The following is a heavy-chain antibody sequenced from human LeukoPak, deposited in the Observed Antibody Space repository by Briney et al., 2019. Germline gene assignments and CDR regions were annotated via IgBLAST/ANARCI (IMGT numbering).Heavy chain of an antibody. CDR3: ASQFTRQQLAYYYYYGMDV. J-gene: IGHJ6*02. Sequence: GASVKVSCKASGGTFSSYAISWVRQAPGQGLEWMGGVIPIFGTANYAQKSQGRVTITADESTSTAYMELSSLRSEDTAVYYCASQFTRQQLAYYYYYGMDVWGQGTTVTVSS. V-gene: IGHV1-69*13. D-gene: IGHD6-13*01. CDR1: GGTFSSYA. CDR2: VIPIFGTA.